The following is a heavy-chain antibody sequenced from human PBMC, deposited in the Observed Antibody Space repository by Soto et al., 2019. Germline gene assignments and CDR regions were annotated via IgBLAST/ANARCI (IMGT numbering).Heavy chain of an antibody. V-gene: IGHV5-10-1*01. CDR2: IDPSDSYT. Sequence: PGESLKISCKGSGYSFTSNWISWVRQMPGKGLEWMGRIDPSDSYTNYSPSFQGHVTISADKSISTAYLQWSSLKASDTAMYYCARRAHYYDSSGYYYVPFDIWGQGTMVTVSS. J-gene: IGHJ3*02. CDR3: ARRAHYYDSSGYYYVPFDI. D-gene: IGHD3-22*01. CDR1: GYSFTSNW.